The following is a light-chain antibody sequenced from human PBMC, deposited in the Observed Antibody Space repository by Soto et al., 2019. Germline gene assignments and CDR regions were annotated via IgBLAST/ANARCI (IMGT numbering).Light chain of an antibody. J-gene: IGKJ1*01. V-gene: IGKV3-11*01. CDR2: DAS. CDR1: QSVSRY. Sequence: EIVLTQSPATLSLSPGERATLSCRASQSVSRYLAWYQQKAGQAPRLLIYDASYRATGIPARFSGSGSGTDFTLTISSLESEDFATYYCQHYNSYSEAFGQGTKVELK. CDR3: QHYNSYSEA.